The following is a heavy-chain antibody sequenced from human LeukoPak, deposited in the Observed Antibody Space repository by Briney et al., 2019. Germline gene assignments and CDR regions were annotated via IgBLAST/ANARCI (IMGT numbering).Heavy chain of an antibody. CDR2: INSDGSTT. V-gene: IGHV3-74*01. J-gene: IGHJ6*03. D-gene: IGHD4/OR15-4a*01. CDR3: ARDRRLWNMDV. CDR1: GFTFSSDW. Sequence: GGSLRLSCAGSGFTFSSDWMHWVRQAPGKGLVWLSRINSDGSTTTYADSVKGRFTISRDNAKNTLYLQMNSLRAEDTAVYYCARDRRLWNMDVWGTGTTVTISS.